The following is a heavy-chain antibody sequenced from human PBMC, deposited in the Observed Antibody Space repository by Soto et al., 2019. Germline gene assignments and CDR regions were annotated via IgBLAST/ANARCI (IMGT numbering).Heavy chain of an antibody. V-gene: IGHV1-18*01. CDR1: GYTFTSYG. CDR2: ISAFKGNT. D-gene: IGHD6-13*01. CDR3: ARGGSSRYGVDS. J-gene: IGHJ4*02. Sequence: VQLVPSGSEVKEPGASVKVSCKASGYTFTSYGISWVRQAPGHGLEWIGWISAFKGNTNYAQKLQGRVTMTTETATRTAYMELRSLRADDTAVYYWARGGSSRYGVDSWGQGTLVTVSA.